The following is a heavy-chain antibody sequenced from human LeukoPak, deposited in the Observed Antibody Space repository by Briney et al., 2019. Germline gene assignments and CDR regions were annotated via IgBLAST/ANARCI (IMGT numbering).Heavy chain of an antibody. Sequence: PGGSLSLSCAASGFTVSSNYMSWVRQAPGKGLEWVSVIYSGGSTYYADSVKGRFTISRDNSKNTLYLQMNSLRAEDTAVYYCASMYFSQYLQHWDQGTLVTVSS. CDR1: GFTVSSNY. V-gene: IGHV3-53*01. CDR2: IYSGGST. CDR3: ASMYFSQYLQH. J-gene: IGHJ1*01. D-gene: IGHD2-8*01.